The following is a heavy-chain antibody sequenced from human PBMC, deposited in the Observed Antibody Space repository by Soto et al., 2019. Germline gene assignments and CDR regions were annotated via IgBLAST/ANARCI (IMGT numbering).Heavy chain of an antibody. J-gene: IGHJ6*03. Sequence: PGESLKISCKGSGYSFTSYWVGWVRQMPGKGLEWMGIIYPGDSDTRYSPSFQGQVTISADKSISTAYLQWSSLKASDTAMYYCARQYYDYIWGSYRPPVDYYYYMDVWGKGTTVTVSS. CDR1: GYSFTSYW. CDR3: ARQYYDYIWGSYRPPVDYYYYMDV. CDR2: IYPGDSDT. V-gene: IGHV5-51*01. D-gene: IGHD3-16*02.